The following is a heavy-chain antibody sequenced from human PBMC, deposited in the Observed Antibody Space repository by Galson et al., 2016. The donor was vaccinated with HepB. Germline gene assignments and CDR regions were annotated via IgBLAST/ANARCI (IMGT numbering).Heavy chain of an antibody. CDR2: IYPGDSDT. Sequence: QSGAEVKKPGESLKISCQGSGYSFAKYWIVWVRQMPGKGLEWMGIIYPGDSDTTYSASFQGQVTISADKSISTAYLQWSSLKASDTAMYYCARQVGATHDHWGQGTLVTVSS. V-gene: IGHV5-51*01. CDR3: ARQVGATHDH. D-gene: IGHD1-26*01. CDR1: GYSFAKYW. J-gene: IGHJ4*02.